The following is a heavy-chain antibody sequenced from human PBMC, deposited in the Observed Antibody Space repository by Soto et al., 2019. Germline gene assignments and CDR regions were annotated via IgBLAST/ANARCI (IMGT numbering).Heavy chain of an antibody. CDR3: AKGFVEMATIDY. CDR1: GFTFSGYA. CDR2: ISGSGGST. V-gene: IGHV3-23*01. J-gene: IGHJ4*02. Sequence: EVQLLESGGGLVQPGGSLRLSCTASGFTFSGYAMSWVRQAPGKGLEWVSAISGSGGSTYYADSVKGRFTISRDNSKGTLYLQMNSLRAEDTAVYYCAKGFVEMATIDYWGQGTLVTVSS. D-gene: IGHD5-12*01.